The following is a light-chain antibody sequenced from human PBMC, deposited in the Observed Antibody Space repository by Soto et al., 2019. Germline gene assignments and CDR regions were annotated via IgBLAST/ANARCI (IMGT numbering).Light chain of an antibody. Sequence: IVFTQAPGTLSFSPGERATLSCRASQSVSSSYLAWYQQKPGQAPRPLIYGASSRATGIPDRFSGSESGTDFTLTISRLEPEDFAVYYCQQYGSSPRTLGQGTKVDIK. J-gene: IGKJ1*01. V-gene: IGKV3-20*01. CDR3: QQYGSSPRT. CDR1: QSVSSSY. CDR2: GAS.